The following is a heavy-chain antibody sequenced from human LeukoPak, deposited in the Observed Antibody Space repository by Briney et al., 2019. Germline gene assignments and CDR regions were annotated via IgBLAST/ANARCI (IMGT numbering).Heavy chain of an antibody. J-gene: IGHJ4*02. CDR3: AKDLETINPTMD. CDR2: IGGSGKNT. V-gene: IGHV3-23*01. D-gene: IGHD3-10*01. Sequence: GGSLRLSCAASGFTFSSHSMSWVRQAPGKGLEWVSSIGGSGKNTFYADAVKGRFTISRDNSKDTLYLQMNSLRAEDTAVYYCAKDLETINPTMDWGQGTLVTVSS. CDR1: GFTFSSHS.